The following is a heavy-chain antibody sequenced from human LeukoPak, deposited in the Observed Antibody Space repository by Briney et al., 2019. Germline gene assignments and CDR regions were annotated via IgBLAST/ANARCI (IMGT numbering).Heavy chain of an antibody. D-gene: IGHD3-3*01. V-gene: IGHV3-23*01. CDR1: GFTFSIYA. Sequence: GGSLRLSCAASGFTFSIYAMSWVRQVPGKGLEWVSAITGSGGITYYADSVMGRFSISRDNSKNTLYLQMNSLRAEDTAVYYCANIRFLEWPLFDYWGQGTLVSVSS. CDR3: ANIRFLEWPLFDY. J-gene: IGHJ4*02. CDR2: ITGSGGIT.